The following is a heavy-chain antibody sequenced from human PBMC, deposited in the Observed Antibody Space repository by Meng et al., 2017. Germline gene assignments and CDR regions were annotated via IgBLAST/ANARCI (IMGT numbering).Heavy chain of an antibody. CDR1: GGSVRSGSYY. V-gene: IGHV4-61*01. CDR2: IYYRGST. D-gene: IGHD6-19*01. J-gene: IGHJ4*02. CDR3: ARAIAVAGITIDY. Sequence: QVPLQEPCPRRVSPAGTLSPPCTVSGGSVRSGSYYWSWIRQPPGKGLEWIGYIYYRGSTNYNPSLKSRVTISVDTSKNQFSLKLSSVTAADTAVYYCARAIAVAGITIDYWGQGTLVTVSS.